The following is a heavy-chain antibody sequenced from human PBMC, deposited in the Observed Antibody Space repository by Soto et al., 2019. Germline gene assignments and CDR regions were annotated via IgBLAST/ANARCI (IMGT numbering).Heavy chain of an antibody. J-gene: IGHJ5*02. CDR1: GGTFSSYA. D-gene: IGHD3-22*01. CDR3: ATDSSGYFNWFDP. V-gene: IGHV1-69*06. Sequence: SVKVSCKASGGTFSSYAISWVRQAPGQGLEWMGGIIPIFGTANYAQKFQGRVTITADKSTSTAYMELSSLRSEDTAVYYCATDSSGYFNWFDPWGQGTLVAVSS. CDR2: IIPIFGTA.